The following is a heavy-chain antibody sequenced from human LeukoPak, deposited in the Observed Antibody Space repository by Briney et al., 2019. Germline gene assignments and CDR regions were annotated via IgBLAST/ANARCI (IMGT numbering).Heavy chain of an antibody. CDR3: ARQDPYSSGWYRPPSANSNTKNDY. V-gene: IGHV3-7*01. CDR1: GFSFSTYW. CDR2: IKQDGSEK. D-gene: IGHD6-19*01. J-gene: IGHJ4*02. Sequence: GGSLRLSCAASGFSFSTYWMSWVRQAPGKGLEWVANIKQDGSEKYYVDSVKGRFTISRDNAKNSLYLQMNSLRAEDTAVYYCARQDPYSSGWYRPPSANSNTKNDYWGQGTLVTVSS.